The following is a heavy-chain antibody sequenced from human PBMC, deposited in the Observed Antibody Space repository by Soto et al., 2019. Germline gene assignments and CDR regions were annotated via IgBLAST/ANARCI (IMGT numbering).Heavy chain of an antibody. J-gene: IGHJ4*02. D-gene: IGHD2-2*01. Sequence: QVQLVESGGGVVQPGRSLRLSCAASGFTFSSYAMYWVRQAPGKGLEWVAVISYDGSNKYYADSVKGRFTISRDNSKNTLYLQMNSLRAEDTAVYYCARAWGPEGYCSSTSCNPRSEYFDYWGQGTLVTVSS. CDR1: GFTFSSYA. CDR3: ARAWGPEGYCSSTSCNPRSEYFDY. CDR2: ISYDGSNK. V-gene: IGHV3-30-3*01.